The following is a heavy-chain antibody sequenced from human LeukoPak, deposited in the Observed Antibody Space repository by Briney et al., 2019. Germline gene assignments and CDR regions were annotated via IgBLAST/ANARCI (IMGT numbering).Heavy chain of an antibody. D-gene: IGHD3-22*01. CDR2: ISGSGGSP. V-gene: IGHV3-23*01. Sequence: TGGSLRLSCAASGFTFSSYWMHWVRQAPGKGLEWVSGISGSGGSPYYADSVKGRFTISRDTSKNTLYLQMNSLRAEDTAVYYCAKAVYDSSGSFDFWGQGTLVTVSS. CDR3: AKAVYDSSGSFDF. CDR1: GFTFSSYW. J-gene: IGHJ4*02.